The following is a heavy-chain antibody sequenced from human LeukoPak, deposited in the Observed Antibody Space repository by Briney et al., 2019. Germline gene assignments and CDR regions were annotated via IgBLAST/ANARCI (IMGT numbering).Heavy chain of an antibody. Sequence: GGSLRLSCAASGFTSSSYSMNWVRQAPGKGLEWVSSISSSSSYIYYADSVKGRFTISRDNAKNSLYLQMNSLRAEDTAVYYCARGGGELIDYWGQGTLVTVSS. CDR2: ISSSSSYI. V-gene: IGHV3-21*01. J-gene: IGHJ4*02. CDR3: ARGGGELIDY. CDR1: GFTSSSYS. D-gene: IGHD1-7*01.